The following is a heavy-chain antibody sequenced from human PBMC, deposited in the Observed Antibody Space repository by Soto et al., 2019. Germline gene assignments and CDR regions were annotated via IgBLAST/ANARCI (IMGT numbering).Heavy chain of an antibody. CDR1: GYSFTSYW. Sequence: PGESLKISCKGSGYSFTSYWIGWVRQMPGKGLEWMGIIYPGDSDTRYSPSFQGQVTISADKSISTAYLQWSSLKASDTAMYYCASLYSSSWDAFDIWGQGTMVTVSS. D-gene: IGHD6-13*01. J-gene: IGHJ3*02. V-gene: IGHV5-51*01. CDR3: ASLYSSSWDAFDI. CDR2: IYPGDSDT.